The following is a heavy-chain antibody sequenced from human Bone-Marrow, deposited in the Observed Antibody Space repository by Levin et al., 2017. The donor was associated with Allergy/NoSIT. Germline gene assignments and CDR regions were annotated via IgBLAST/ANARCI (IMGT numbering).Heavy chain of an antibody. Sequence: GESLKISCAASGFTFSSFAMHWVRQAPGKGLDWVAVISYDGGSIFYADSVKGRFTISRDNSKNTLYLQMNSQRTEDTAIYYCARDIIQWGWAGSFDYWGQGTLVTVSS. J-gene: IGHJ4*02. CDR2: ISYDGGSI. CDR1: GFTFSSFA. CDR3: ARDIIQWGWAGSFDY. V-gene: IGHV3-30-3*01. D-gene: IGHD1-26*01.